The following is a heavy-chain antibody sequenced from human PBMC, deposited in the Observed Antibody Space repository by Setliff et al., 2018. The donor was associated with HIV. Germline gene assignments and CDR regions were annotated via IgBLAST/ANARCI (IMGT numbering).Heavy chain of an antibody. D-gene: IGHD6-19*01. V-gene: IGHV4-39*01. CDR2: ILDGRVT. Sequence: RLRETLSLTCTVSGDSITSGHFYWGWFPQAPGKGLEWIGNILDGRVTFFNPSLRGRVTISVDASKNQVSLNLRSVTAADSAVYHCARPHSGRGGGAYFDPWGQGILVTVSS. CDR3: ARPHSGRGGGAYFDP. J-gene: IGHJ5*02. CDR1: GDSITSGHFY.